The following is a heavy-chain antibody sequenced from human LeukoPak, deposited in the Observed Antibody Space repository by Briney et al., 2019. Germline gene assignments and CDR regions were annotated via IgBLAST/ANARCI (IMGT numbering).Heavy chain of an antibody. CDR2: TYSSGTT. D-gene: IGHD5-24*01. J-gene: IGHJ3*01. CDR3: ARDIRREMAIPFDV. CDR1: GFNVSNNY. Sequence: GGSLRLSCAASGFNVSNNYMHWVRQAPGERLEWVSVTYSSGTTYYADSVEGRFTISRDTSKNTLHLQMNSLRVEDTAVYHCARDIRREMAIPFDVWGQGTLVTVSS. V-gene: IGHV3-66*01.